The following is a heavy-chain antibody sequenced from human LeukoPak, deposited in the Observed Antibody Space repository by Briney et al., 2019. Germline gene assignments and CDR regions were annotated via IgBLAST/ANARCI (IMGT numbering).Heavy chain of an antibody. CDR2: ISSSGSTI. CDR3: AREDGYYYDSSGVRYFDY. Sequence: GRSLRLSCAASGFTFDDYAMHWVRQAPGKGLEWVSYISSSGSTIYYADSVKGRFTISRDNAKNSLYLQMNSLRAEDTAVYYCAREDGYYYDSSGVRYFDYWGRGTLVTVSS. D-gene: IGHD3-22*01. J-gene: IGHJ4*02. CDR1: GFTFDDYA. V-gene: IGHV3-11*01.